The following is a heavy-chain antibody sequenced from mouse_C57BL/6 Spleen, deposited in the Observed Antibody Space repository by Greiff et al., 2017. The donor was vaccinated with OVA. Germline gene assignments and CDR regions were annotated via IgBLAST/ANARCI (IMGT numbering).Heavy chain of an antibody. D-gene: IGHD1-1*02. V-gene: IGHV1-82*01. J-gene: IGHJ2*01. CDR3: ARGVGYYFDY. CDR2: IYPGDGDT. CDR1: GYAFRSSW. Sequence: VQLQQSGPELVKPGASVKISCKASGYAFRSSWMNWVKQRPGKGLEWIGRIYPGDGDTNYNGKFKGKATLTADKASSTAYVQLSSLTSEDAAVYVCARGVGYYFDYWGQGTTLTVSS.